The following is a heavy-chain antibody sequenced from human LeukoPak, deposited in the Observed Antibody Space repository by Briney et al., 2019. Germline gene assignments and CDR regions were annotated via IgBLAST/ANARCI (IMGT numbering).Heavy chain of an antibody. CDR1: GYTFTGYY. D-gene: IGHD3-22*01. Sequence: ASVTVSCKASGYTFTGYYIHWVRQAPGQGLEGMGWINPNSGGTNYAQKFQGRVTMTRDTSISTAYMELSRLRSDDTAVYYCARDFGDSSGYLVDNWGQGTLVTVSS. V-gene: IGHV1-2*02. CDR2: INPNSGGT. CDR3: ARDFGDSSGYLVDN. J-gene: IGHJ4*02.